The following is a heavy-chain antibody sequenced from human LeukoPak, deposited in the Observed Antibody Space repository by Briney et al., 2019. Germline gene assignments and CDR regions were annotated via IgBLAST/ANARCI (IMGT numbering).Heavy chain of an antibody. D-gene: IGHD2-21*01. CDR2: ISYDGSNK. CDR3: ARRLYCGGSDY. Sequence: PGGSLRLSCAASGFTFSSYAMHWVRQAPGKGLEWVAVISYDGSNKYYADSVKGRFTISRDNSKNTLYLQMNSLRAEDTAVYYCARRLYCGGSDYWGQGTLVTVSS. J-gene: IGHJ4*02. V-gene: IGHV3-30-3*01. CDR1: GFTFSSYA.